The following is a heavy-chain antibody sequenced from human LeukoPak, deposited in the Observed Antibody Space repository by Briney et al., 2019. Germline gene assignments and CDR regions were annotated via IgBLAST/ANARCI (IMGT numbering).Heavy chain of an antibody. CDR2: IKQDGSEK. J-gene: IGHJ3*02. V-gene: IGHV3-7*01. CDR1: GFTFSRYW. Sequence: PGGSLRLSCAASGFTFSRYWMNWVRQAPGKGLEWVANIKQDGSEKYYADSVKGRFTISRDNAKNSLFLQMNSLRAEDTAVYYCARRISGIDAFDIWGQGTMVTVSS. CDR3: ARRISGIDAFDI. D-gene: IGHD3-3*02.